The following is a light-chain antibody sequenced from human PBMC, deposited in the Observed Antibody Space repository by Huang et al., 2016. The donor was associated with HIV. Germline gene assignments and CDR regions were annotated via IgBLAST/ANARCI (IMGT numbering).Light chain of an antibody. CDR3: QQRISWPPSYT. J-gene: IGKJ2*01. Sequence: EIVLTQSPATLSLSPGDRATLSCRASQSVSSYFAWYQQKPGQAPRLLIYATSNRATGVPARFNGSGSGTDFTLTISSLEPEDFANYYCQQRISWPPSYTFGQGTKVEI. CDR2: ATS. V-gene: IGKV3-11*01. CDR1: QSVSSY.